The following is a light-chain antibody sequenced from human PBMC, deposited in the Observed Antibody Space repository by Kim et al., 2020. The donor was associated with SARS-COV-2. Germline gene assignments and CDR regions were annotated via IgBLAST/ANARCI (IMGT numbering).Light chain of an antibody. CDR2: GAS. J-gene: IGKJ1*01. CDR3: QQYKTWWT. Sequence: EIVMTQSPATLSVSPGERATLSCRASQSVNSNLAWYQQKPGQAPRLLIFGASTRATGIPARFSGTGSGTEFTLTISSLQSEDFAVYYCQQYKTWWTFGQGTKVDIK. CDR1: QSVNSN. V-gene: IGKV3-15*01.